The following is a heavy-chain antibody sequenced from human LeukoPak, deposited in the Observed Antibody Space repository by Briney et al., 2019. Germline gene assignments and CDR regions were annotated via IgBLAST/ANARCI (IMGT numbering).Heavy chain of an antibody. V-gene: IGHV3-74*01. J-gene: IGHJ4*02. CDR2: IDKEGSAA. Sequence: SGGSLRLSCVSSGFIFTNCWMHWVRQVPGKGPVWVGRIDKEGSAAFYAESVKGRFTISRDNVKSTVYLQMNSLTAEDTAVYHCARGGYSGSYYRFDWGQGTLVTVSS. CDR1: GFIFTNCW. CDR3: ARGGYSGSYYRFD. D-gene: IGHD1-26*01.